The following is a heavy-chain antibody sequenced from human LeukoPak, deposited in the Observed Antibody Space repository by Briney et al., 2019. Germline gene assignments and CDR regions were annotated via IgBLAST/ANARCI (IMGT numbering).Heavy chain of an antibody. CDR1: GYTFTSYA. CDR3: ARYSNYYWYFDL. CDR2: INAGNGNT. V-gene: IGHV1-3*01. D-gene: IGHD4-11*01. J-gene: IGHJ2*01. Sequence: ASVTVSFTASGYTFTSYAMHWVRQAPGQRLEWMGWINAGNGNTKYSQKFQGRVTITRDTSASTAYMELSSLRSEDTAVYYCARYSNYYWYFDLWGRGTLVTVSS.